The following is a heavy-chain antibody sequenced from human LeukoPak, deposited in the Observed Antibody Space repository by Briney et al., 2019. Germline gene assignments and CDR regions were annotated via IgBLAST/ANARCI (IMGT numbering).Heavy chain of an antibody. V-gene: IGHV4-59*01. CDR3: ARVRPGYYYYMDV. Sequence: PSETLSLTCTVSGGSISSYYWSWIRQPPGKGLEWIGYIYYSGSTNYNPSLKSRVTISVDTSKNQFSLRLRSVTAADTAVYYCARVRPGYYYYMDVWGKGTTVTISS. CDR2: IYYSGST. J-gene: IGHJ6*03. CDR1: GGSISSYY. D-gene: IGHD6-6*01.